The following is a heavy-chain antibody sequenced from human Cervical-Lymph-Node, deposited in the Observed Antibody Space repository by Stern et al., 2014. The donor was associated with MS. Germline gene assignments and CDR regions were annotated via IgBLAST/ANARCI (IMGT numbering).Heavy chain of an antibody. CDR3: TGGGHDSYSNFDY. CDR2: ISYDGSNK. V-gene: IGHV3-30-3*01. CDR1: GFTFSSYA. J-gene: IGHJ4*02. D-gene: IGHD5-12*01. Sequence: VQLVQSGGGVVQPGRSLRLSCAASGFTFSSYAMHWVRQAPGKGLEWVAVISYDGSNKYYADSVKGRFTISRDNSKNTLYLQMSSLRAEDTAVYYCTGGGHDSYSNFDYWGQGTLVTVSS.